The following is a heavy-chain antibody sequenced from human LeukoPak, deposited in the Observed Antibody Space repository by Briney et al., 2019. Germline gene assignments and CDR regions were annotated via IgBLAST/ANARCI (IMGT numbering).Heavy chain of an antibody. CDR3: ARLKFGSLSWFDP. Sequence: ASETLSLTCTVSGGSISSSSYYWGWIRQPSGKGLEWIGSIYYSGSTYYNPSLKSRVTISVDTSKNQFSLKLSSVTAADTAVYYCARLKFGSLSWFDPWGQGTLVTVSS. D-gene: IGHD3-3*01. CDR1: GGSISSSSYY. CDR2: IYYSGST. J-gene: IGHJ5*02. V-gene: IGHV4-39*01.